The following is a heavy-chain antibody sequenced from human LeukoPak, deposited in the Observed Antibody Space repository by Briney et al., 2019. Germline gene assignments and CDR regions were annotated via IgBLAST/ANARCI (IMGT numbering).Heavy chain of an antibody. CDR2: IYYSGST. CDR1: GGSISTTSYY. D-gene: IGHD3-10*01. J-gene: IGHJ4*02. Sequence: SETLSLTCTVSGGSISTTSYYWGWIRQPPGKGLEWIGSIYYSGSTYYNPSLKSRVTISVDTSKNQFSLKLSSVTAADTAVYYCAREEFGEDYWGQGTLVTVSS. CDR3: AREEFGEDY. V-gene: IGHV4-39*07.